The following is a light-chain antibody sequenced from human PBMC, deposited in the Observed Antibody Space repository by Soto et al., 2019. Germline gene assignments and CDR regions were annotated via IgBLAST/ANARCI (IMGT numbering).Light chain of an antibody. V-gene: IGLV4-69*02. CDR2: VNSDGSH. CDR1: SGHSSYA. Sequence: QSVLTQSPSASASLGASVKLTCSLSSGHSSYAIAWHQQQPEKGPRFFMKVNSDGSHSKGDGIPDRFSGSSSGAERYLTISSLQSEDEADYYCQTWATGIQVFGGGTQLTVL. CDR3: QTWATGIQV. J-gene: IGLJ2*01.